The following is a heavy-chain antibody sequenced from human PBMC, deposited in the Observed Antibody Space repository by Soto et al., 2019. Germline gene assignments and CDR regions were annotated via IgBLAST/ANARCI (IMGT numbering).Heavy chain of an antibody. J-gene: IGHJ5*02. V-gene: IGHV4-34*01. CDR1: GGSFSGYY. D-gene: IGHD3-10*01. CDR2: INHSGST. Sequence: QVQLHQWGAGLLKPSETLSLTCAVYGGSFSGYYWSWIRQPPGKGLEWIGEINHSGSTNYNPSLKSRVTISVDTSKNQFSLKLSSVTAADTAVYYCARGRVYGSGRSWYDPWGQGTLVTVSS. CDR3: ARGRVYGSGRSWYDP.